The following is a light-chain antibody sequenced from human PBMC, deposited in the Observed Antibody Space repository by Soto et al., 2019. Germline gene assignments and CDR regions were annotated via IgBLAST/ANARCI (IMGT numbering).Light chain of an antibody. CDR1: TSNIGDNT. V-gene: IGLV1-44*01. Sequence: QSVMTQPPSASETPGQRVAISCSGSTSNIGDNTVHWYQQLPGTAPKLLIYNNDRRPSGVPDRFSGSKSGTSASLAISGLHSEDEADYFCSTWDDSLNGWVFGGGTKVTVL. CDR2: NND. J-gene: IGLJ3*02. CDR3: STWDDSLNGWV.